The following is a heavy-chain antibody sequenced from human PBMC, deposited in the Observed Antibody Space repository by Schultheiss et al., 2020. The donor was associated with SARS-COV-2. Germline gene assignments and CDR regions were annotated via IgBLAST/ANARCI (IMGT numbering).Heavy chain of an antibody. Sequence: SETLSLTCAVSGGSISSNNWWTWVRQSPGKGLEWIGYVYYRGSTSYNPSLKSRVTISVDTSKNQFSLNLSSVTAADTAVYFCASGPGRDFRFDYWGQGTLVTGSS. J-gene: IGHJ4*02. D-gene: IGHD3-16*01. V-gene: IGHV4-4*02. CDR3: ASGPGRDFRFDY. CDR1: GGSISSNNW. CDR2: VYYRGST.